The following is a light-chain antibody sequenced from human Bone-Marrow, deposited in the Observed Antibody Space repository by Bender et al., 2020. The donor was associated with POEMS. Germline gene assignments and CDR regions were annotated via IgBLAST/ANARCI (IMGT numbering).Light chain of an antibody. Sequence: QSALTQPASVSGSPGQSITISCIGASSDIGYSDHVSWYQQRPTKAPQLVIYDVSLRPSGVSNRFSGSKSGNTASLTISGLRAEDEADYFCCSYAGSSTVVFGSGTKVTVL. CDR2: DVS. V-gene: IGLV2-14*03. J-gene: IGLJ1*01. CDR3: CSYAGSSTVV. CDR1: SSDIGYSDH.